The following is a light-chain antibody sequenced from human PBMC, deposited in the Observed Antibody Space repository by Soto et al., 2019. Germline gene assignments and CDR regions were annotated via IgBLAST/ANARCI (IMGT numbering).Light chain of an antibody. CDR1: QSIRSW. V-gene: IGKV1-5*01. CDR3: QQYDSNSWT. J-gene: IGKJ1*01. CDR2: DAS. Sequence: DIQMTQSPSTLSASVGDRVTITCRASQSIRSWLAWYQQKPGKAPKLPIYDASGLESGVPSRFSGSGSGTEFTLTISGLQPDDFATYYCQQYDSNSWTFGQGTKVDIK.